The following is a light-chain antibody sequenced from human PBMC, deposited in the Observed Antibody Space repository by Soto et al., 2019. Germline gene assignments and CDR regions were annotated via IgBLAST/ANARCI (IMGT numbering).Light chain of an antibody. Sequence: EIVLTQSPATLSLSPGERATLSCRASQSVSSYLAWYQQKVGQAPRLLIYDSSNRATGIPARFIGSGSGTDXXXXXXXLEPEDFAXYYCQQRNNWPLTFGGGTKVEIK. V-gene: IGKV3-11*01. CDR1: QSVSSY. CDR2: DSS. CDR3: QQRNNWPLT. J-gene: IGKJ4*01.